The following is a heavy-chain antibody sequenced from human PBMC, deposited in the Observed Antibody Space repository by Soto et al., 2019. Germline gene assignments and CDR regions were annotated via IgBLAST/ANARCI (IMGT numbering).Heavy chain of an antibody. D-gene: IGHD5-18*01. Sequence: GGSLRLSCAASGFTVSSNYMSWVRQAPGKGLEWVSVIYSGGSTYYADSVKGRFTISRDNSKNTLYLQMNSLRAEDTAVYYCARDVGYSYGYSRAFDIWGQGTMVTVSS. CDR1: GFTVSSNY. J-gene: IGHJ3*02. CDR3: ARDVGYSYGYSRAFDI. V-gene: IGHV3-53*01. CDR2: IYSGGST.